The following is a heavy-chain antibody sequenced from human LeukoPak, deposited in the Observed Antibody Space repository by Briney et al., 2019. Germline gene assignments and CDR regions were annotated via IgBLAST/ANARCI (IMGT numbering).Heavy chain of an antibody. D-gene: IGHD6-6*01. CDR1: GFTFSNYN. CDR2: ISSSSSYI. V-gene: IGHV3-21*04. J-gene: IGHJ4*02. CDR3: ARDRPEDY. Sequence: GGSLRLSCTASGFTFSNYNMNWVRQAPGKGLEWVSSISSSSSYIYYADSVKGRFTISRDNAKNSLYLQMNSLRAEDTAVYYCARDRPEDYWGQGTLVTVSS.